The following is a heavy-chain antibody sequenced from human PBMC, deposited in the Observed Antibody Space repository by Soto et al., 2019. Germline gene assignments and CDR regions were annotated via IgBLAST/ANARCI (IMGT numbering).Heavy chain of an antibody. CDR2: IYYSGST. CDR1: GGSISSYY. CDR3: ARDRPGPYGMDV. J-gene: IGHJ6*02. D-gene: IGHD6-6*01. Sequence: SETLSLTCTVSGGSISSYYWSWIRQPPGKGLEWIGYIYYSGSTNYNPSLKSRVTISVDTSKNQFSLRLSSVTAADTAVYYCARDRPGPYGMDVWGQGTTVTVSS. V-gene: IGHV4-59*01.